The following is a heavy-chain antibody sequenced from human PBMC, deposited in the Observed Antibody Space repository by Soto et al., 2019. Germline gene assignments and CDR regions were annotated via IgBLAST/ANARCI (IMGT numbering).Heavy chain of an antibody. CDR2: IWNDGNGY. D-gene: IGHD6-25*01. CDR3: GRRQISPPPRGAASARGGMDV. CDR1: GFNFNNYG. V-gene: IGHV3-33*01. Sequence: QVQLVESGGGVVQPGRSLRLSCAASGFNFNNYGMHWVRQAPGKGLEWVAVIWNDGNGYYYANSVKGRFTISRDNSKNTLFLKMTSLRAGDTAVYYCGRRQISPPPRGAASARGGMDVGGQGTTVTVSS. J-gene: IGHJ6*02.